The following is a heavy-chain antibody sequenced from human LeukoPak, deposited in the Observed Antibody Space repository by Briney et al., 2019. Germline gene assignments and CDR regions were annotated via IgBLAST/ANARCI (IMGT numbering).Heavy chain of an antibody. D-gene: IGHD3-22*01. V-gene: IGHV3-23*01. CDR2: ISGSGIST. CDR1: GFTFTSYG. J-gene: IGHJ3*02. CDR3: AKSWNYYDSSGDDALDI. Sequence: GGSLRLSCAASGFTFTSYGMNWVRQAPGKGLEWVSGISGSGISTYYADSVKGRFTISRDNSKNTLYLQMNSLRVEDTAVYYCAKSWNYYDSSGDDALDIWGQGTMVTVSS.